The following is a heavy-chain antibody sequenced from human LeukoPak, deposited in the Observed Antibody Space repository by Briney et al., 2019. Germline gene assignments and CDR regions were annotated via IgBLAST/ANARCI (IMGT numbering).Heavy chain of an antibody. Sequence: GGSLRLSCVASGFIFSNYGMHWVRQAPGKGLEWVAFIRYDGSNKYYADSVKGRFTISRDNSKNTLYLQMNSLRAEDTAVYYCAKGSDYYYYYMDVWGKGTTVTVSS. CDR2: IRYDGSNK. J-gene: IGHJ6*03. V-gene: IGHV3-30*02. CDR1: GFIFSNYG. CDR3: AKGSDYYYYYMDV. D-gene: IGHD2-15*01.